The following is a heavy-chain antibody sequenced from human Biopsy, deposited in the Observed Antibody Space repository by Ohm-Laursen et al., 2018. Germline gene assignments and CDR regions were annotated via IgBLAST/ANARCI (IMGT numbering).Heavy chain of an antibody. CDR2: IVPILGHL. J-gene: IGHJ4*02. CDR3: AADADGYYTEFDY. Sequence: ASVKVSCNASGGTFSNCAISWVRQAPGEGLEWVGRIVPILGHLNYAQRFQGRASITADKSTTYVYMELSRLTSGDTAVYYCAADADGYYTEFDYWGPGTLVTVSS. CDR1: GGTFSNCA. D-gene: IGHD3-3*01. V-gene: IGHV1-69*04.